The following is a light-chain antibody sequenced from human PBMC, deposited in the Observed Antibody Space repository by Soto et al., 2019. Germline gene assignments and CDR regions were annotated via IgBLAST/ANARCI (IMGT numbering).Light chain of an antibody. CDR1: SSDVGGYND. Sequence: QSVLTQPASVSGSPGQSITISCTGTSSDVGGYNDVSWYQQHPGKAPKLMIYEVSNRPSGVSNRFSGSKSGNTASLTISGLQAEDEADYYCSSYTSSNTLVFGTGTKLTVL. V-gene: IGLV2-14*01. CDR3: SSYTSSNTLV. J-gene: IGLJ1*01. CDR2: EVS.